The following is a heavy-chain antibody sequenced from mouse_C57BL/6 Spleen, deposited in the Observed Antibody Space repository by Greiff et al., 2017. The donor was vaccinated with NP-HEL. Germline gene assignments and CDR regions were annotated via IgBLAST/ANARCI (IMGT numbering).Heavy chain of an antibody. CDR3: ARHQTAQARWFAY. CDR1: GFTFSSYG. D-gene: IGHD3-2*02. V-gene: IGHV5-6*01. J-gene: IGHJ3*01. CDR2: ISSGGSYT. Sequence: EVQGVESGGDLVKPGGSQKLSCAASGFTFSSYGMSWVRQTPDKRLEWVATISSGGSYTYYPDSVKGRFTISRDNAKNTLYLQMSSLKSEDTAMYYCARHQTAQARWFAYWGQGTLVTVSA.